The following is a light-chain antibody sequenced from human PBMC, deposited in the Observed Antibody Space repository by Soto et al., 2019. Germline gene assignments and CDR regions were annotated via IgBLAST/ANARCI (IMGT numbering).Light chain of an antibody. J-gene: IGKJ1*01. CDR2: GAS. CDR1: QSINAH. V-gene: IGKV3-15*01. Sequence: EVVMTQSPATLSVSPGERVTLSCRASQSINAHLAWYQQKPGQAPRLLIHGASTRATGIPARFSGSGFGTEFILTISSLQSEYFAVYYCQPYNTWLWTFGQGTKVEIQ. CDR3: QPYNTWLWT.